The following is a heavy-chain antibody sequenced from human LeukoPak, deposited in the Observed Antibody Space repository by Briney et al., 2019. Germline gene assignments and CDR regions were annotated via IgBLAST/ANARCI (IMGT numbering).Heavy chain of an antibody. CDR2: IYYSGST. J-gene: IGHJ5*02. V-gene: IGHV4-31*03. Sequence: PSETLSLTCTVSGGSISSGGYYWSWIRQHPGKSLEWIGYIYYSGSTYYNPSLKSRVTISVDTSKNQFSLKLSSVTAADTAVYYCASLGYCSGGSCYWFDPWGQGTLVTVSS. CDR1: GGSISSGGYY. D-gene: IGHD2-15*01. CDR3: ASLGYCSGGSCYWFDP.